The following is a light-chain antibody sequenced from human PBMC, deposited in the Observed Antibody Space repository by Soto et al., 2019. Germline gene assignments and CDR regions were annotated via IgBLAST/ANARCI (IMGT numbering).Light chain of an antibody. V-gene: IGKV3-20*01. CDR2: GTS. J-gene: IGKJ5*01. CDR1: QSVPRSY. CDR3: QQYGSSIT. Sequence: EIVLTQSPGTLSLSPGERATLSCRASQSVPRSYLAWYQQKPGQAPRLLIYGTSIRATGIPDRFSGSGSGTDFTLTISRLEPEDFAVFYCQQYGSSITFGQGTRLEIK.